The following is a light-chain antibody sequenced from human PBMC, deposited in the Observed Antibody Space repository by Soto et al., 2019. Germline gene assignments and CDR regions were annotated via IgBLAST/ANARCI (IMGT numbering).Light chain of an antibody. CDR3: CSYAGSSTWV. V-gene: IGLV2-23*01. CDR1: SSDVGSYNF. J-gene: IGLJ1*01. Sequence: QSALTQPASVSGSPGQSITISCTGTSSDVGSYNFVSWYQQHPGQAPKVMIYEGSKRPSGVSNRFSGSKSGNTAYLTISGLQAEDEADYYCCSYAGSSTWVFGTGTKVTVL. CDR2: EGS.